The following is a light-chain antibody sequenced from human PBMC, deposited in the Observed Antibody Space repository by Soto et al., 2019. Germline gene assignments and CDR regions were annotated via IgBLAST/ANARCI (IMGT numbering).Light chain of an antibody. CDR1: QSVSSSY. CDR3: QQYDSSLRIT. Sequence: EIVLTQSPGTLSLSPGERATLSFRASQSVSSSYLAWYQQKPGQAPRLLIYGASSRATGIPDRFSGSGSGTDFTLTISRLEPEDFAVYYCQQYDSSLRITFGQGTRLEIK. J-gene: IGKJ5*01. CDR2: GAS. V-gene: IGKV3-20*01.